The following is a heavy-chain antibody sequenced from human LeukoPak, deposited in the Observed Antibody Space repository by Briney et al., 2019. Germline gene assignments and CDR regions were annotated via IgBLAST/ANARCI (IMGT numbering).Heavy chain of an antibody. D-gene: IGHD3-10*01. CDR2: LRCGGDSR. CDR3: AKAVRSMVTGGGYFDS. J-gene: IGHJ4*02. Sequence: AGGSLRLSCAASGFAFSNYAMSWVRQAPGKGLEWGSSLRCGGDSRYYAASVMGRVTISRDNSKKTLYLQMNSLRAEATAVYYCAKAVRSMVTGGGYFDSWGQGTLVTVSS. V-gene: IGHV3-23*01. CDR1: GFAFSNYA.